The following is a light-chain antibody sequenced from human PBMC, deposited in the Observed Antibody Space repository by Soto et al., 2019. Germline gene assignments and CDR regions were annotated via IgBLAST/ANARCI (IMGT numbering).Light chain of an antibody. CDR3: QQGFSAPPWT. J-gene: IGKJ1*01. V-gene: IGKV1-39*01. CDR1: QSINNY. Sequence: DIQMTQSPSSLSASVGDRITITCRSSQSINNYLNWYQQRPGKAPKVIIYDASSLQSGVPSRFXGXGXGTXXXXXXXXXXPEDFATYYCQQGFSAPPWTFGQGTKVE. CDR2: DAS.